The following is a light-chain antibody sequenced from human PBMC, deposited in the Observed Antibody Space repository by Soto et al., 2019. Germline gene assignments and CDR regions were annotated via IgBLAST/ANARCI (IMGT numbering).Light chain of an antibody. V-gene: IGKV1-39*01. J-gene: IGKJ1*01. Sequence: DIQMTQSPSSLSASVGDRVTITCRSSQTINNYLNWYLQRPGKAPVLLLYSTSTLQSGAPSRFSGRGSGTDFNLTISNLQPEDFATYYSQQFYGAPQTFGQGTRVDI. CDR1: QTINNY. CDR3: QQFYGAPQT. CDR2: STS.